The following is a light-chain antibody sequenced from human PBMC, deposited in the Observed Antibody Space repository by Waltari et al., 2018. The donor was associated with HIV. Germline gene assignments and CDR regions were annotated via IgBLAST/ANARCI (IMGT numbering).Light chain of an antibody. CDR2: WAS. J-gene: IGKJ4*01. Sequence: DIAMTQSPDSLAVSLGERAPITCKSSQNLLWYSNHKNYLAWLQQKPGQPPKLLIYWASTLESGVPDRFSGSGSGTEFTLTISSLQAEDVAVYYCQQYFLTPLTFGGGTKVEIK. CDR1: QNLLWYSNHKNY. V-gene: IGKV4-1*01. CDR3: QQYFLTPLT.